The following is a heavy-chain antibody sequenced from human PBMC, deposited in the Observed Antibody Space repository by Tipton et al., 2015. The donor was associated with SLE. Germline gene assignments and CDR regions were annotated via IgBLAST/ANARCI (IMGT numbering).Heavy chain of an antibody. V-gene: IGHV1-18*01. D-gene: IGHD6-13*01. CDR2: ISTYNGDT. CDR1: GYTFTGFG. CDR3: ARGSRNIAAAGTILFDY. J-gene: IGHJ4*02. Sequence: QLVQSGAEVKKPGASVKVSCKASGYTFTGFGISWLRQAPGQGLECMGWISTYNGDTNYAQKFQGRVTMTRNTSISTAYMELSSLRSEDTAVYYCARGSRNIAAAGTILFDYWGQGILVTVSS.